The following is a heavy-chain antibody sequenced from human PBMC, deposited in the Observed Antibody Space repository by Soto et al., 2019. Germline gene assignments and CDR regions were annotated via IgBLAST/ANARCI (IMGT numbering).Heavy chain of an antibody. CDR2: IKSKTDGGTT. D-gene: IGHD3-16*02. V-gene: IGHV3-15*01. J-gene: IGHJ4*02. CDR3: TSLYYGH. Sequence: GVPLRLSCAASEFTFTYAWMRWVRQAPGKGLEWVGRIKSKTDGGTTDYAAPVKGRFTISRDESQNTLYLQMNSLKTEDTAVYYCTSLYYGHWGQGTLVTVSS. CDR1: EFTFTYAW.